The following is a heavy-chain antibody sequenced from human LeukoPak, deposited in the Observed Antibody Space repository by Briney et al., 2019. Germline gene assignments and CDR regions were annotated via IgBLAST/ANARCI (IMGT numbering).Heavy chain of an antibody. CDR3: VITAGPPTDH. V-gene: IGHV3-11*04. Sequence: GGSLRLSCTASGITFSDYYMNWIRQAPGKGLEWLSFISRGGSPIYYADSVKGRFTISRDNAKNSLYLQMNSLKVEDTAMYYCVITAGPPTDHWGQGALVTVSS. D-gene: IGHD1-14*01. CDR1: GITFSDYY. J-gene: IGHJ4*01. CDR2: ISRGGSPI.